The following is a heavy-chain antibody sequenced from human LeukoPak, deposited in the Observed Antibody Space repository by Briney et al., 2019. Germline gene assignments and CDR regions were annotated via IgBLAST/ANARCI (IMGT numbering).Heavy chain of an antibody. Sequence: GGSLRLSCAASGFTFSTYGMHWVRQAPGKGLEWMAVIWYDGSNKYYADSVKGRFTISRDDSKNTLYLQMDSLRAEDTAVYYCARDQKPDSNTYYDILTAYPPDYWGQGTLVTVSS. J-gene: IGHJ4*02. CDR2: IWYDGSNK. D-gene: IGHD3-9*01. V-gene: IGHV3-33*01. CDR1: GFTFSTYG. CDR3: ARDQKPDSNTYYDILTAYPPDY.